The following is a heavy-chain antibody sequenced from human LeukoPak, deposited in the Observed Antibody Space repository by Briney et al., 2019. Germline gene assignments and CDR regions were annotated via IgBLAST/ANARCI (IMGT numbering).Heavy chain of an antibody. J-gene: IGHJ4*02. CDR2: ISGSGGST. CDR1: GFTFSSYA. Sequence: TGGSLRLSCAASGFTFSSYAMSWVRQAPGKGLEWVSAISGSGGSTYYADSVKGRFTISRDNSKNTLYLQMNSLRAEDTAVYYCAKDHDFWSGYSDYWGQGTLVTVSS. V-gene: IGHV3-23*01. CDR3: AKDHDFWSGYSDY. D-gene: IGHD3-3*01.